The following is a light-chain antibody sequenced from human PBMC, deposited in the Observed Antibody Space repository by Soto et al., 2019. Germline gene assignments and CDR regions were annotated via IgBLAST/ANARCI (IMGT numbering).Light chain of an antibody. CDR2: EVS. CDR1: SSDVGSYNY. CDR3: ATWDDSLIAYV. Sequence: QSALTQPASVSGSPGQSITISCTGASSDVGSYNYVSWYQQYPGKAPKLMLFEVSARPSGVPDRFSGSKSGTSASLAISGLQSEDEADYCCATWDDSLIAYVFGTGTKVTVL. V-gene: IGLV2-14*01. J-gene: IGLJ1*01.